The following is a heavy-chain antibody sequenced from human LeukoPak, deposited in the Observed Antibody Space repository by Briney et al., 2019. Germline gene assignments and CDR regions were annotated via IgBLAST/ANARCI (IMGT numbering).Heavy chain of an antibody. Sequence: SETLSLTCAVSGGSFSGHYWSWIRQSPGEGLEWIGEIDHSGNTNYNPSLKGRLTISVDTSKSQFSLRLSSVTAADTAVYYCARGANDAFDIWGQGTMVTVSS. D-gene: IGHD4/OR15-4a*01. CDR2: IDHSGNT. CDR1: GGSFSGHY. J-gene: IGHJ3*02. V-gene: IGHV4-34*01. CDR3: ARGANDAFDI.